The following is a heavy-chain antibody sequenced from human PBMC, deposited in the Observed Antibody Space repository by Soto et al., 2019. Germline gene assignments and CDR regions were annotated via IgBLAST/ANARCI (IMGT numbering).Heavy chain of an antibody. CDR3: ARDGFYYGMDG. CDR2: ISSSSSYI. Sequence: EVQLVESGGGLVKPGGSLRLSCAASGFTFSSYSINWVRQAPGKGLEWVSSISSSSSYIYYADSVKGRFTISRDNAKNSLYLQMNSLRAEEKALYYCARDGFYYGMDGWGQGTTVTVSS. J-gene: IGHJ6*02. V-gene: IGHV3-21*01. CDR1: GFTFSSYS.